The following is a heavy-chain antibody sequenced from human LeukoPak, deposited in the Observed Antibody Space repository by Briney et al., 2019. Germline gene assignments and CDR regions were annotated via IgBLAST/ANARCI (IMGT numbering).Heavy chain of an antibody. J-gene: IGHJ4*02. Sequence: PGGSLRLSCAASGFTFSSYWMSWVRQAPGKGLEWVANIKQDGSEKYYVDSVKGRFTISRDNAKNSLYLQMTSLRAEDTGVYYCARDGGGEYQLLYYFDYGGQGTLVNVS. CDR1: GFTFSSYW. V-gene: IGHV3-7*01. D-gene: IGHD2-2*01. CDR3: ARDGGGEYQLLYYFDY. CDR2: IKQDGSEK.